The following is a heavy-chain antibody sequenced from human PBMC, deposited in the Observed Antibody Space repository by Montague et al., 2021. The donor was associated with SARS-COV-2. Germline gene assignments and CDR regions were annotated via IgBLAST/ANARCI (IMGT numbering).Heavy chain of an antibody. CDR3: ARDDPYCTNGVCYTGNWFDP. J-gene: IGHJ5*02. D-gene: IGHD2-8*01. CDR1: GDSVCINRLG. CDR2: TYYRFKWYN. Sequence: CAISGDSVCINRLGRNSDRHSPARRLERLRRTYYRFKWYNDHAVSVKSRITINPDTSKNQSSLQLNSVTPEDTAVYYCARDDPYCTNGVCYTGNWFDPWGQGTLVSVSS. V-gene: IGHV6-1*01.